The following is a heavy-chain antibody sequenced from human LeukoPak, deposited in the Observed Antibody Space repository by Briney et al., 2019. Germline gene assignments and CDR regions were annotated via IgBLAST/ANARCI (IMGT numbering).Heavy chain of an antibody. Sequence: GGSLRLSCAASGFTFSSYAMSWVRQAPGKGLEWVSAISGSGGSTYYADSVKGRFTISRDNSKNTLYLQMNSLRAEDTAVYYCAKDSSIAARSRANFDYWGQGTLVTVSS. CDR2: ISGSGGST. V-gene: IGHV3-23*01. D-gene: IGHD6-6*01. CDR3: AKDSSIAARSRANFDY. CDR1: GFTFSSYA. J-gene: IGHJ4*02.